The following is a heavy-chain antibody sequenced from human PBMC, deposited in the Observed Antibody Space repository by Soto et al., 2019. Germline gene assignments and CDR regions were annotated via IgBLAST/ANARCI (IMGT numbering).Heavy chain of an antibody. CDR3: ARDLGGAGSY. CDR1: GFTFSNYW. Sequence: AQLVESGGGLVQPGGSLRLSCAASGFTFSNYWMHWVCQVPGQGPVWVSRLNRDGSRTDYADSVRGRFTIFRDNARNTLYLQMNSLRAEDTAMYYCARDLGGAGSYWGQGTLVTVSS. V-gene: IGHV3-74*01. CDR2: LNRDGSRT. D-gene: IGHD1-26*01. J-gene: IGHJ4*02.